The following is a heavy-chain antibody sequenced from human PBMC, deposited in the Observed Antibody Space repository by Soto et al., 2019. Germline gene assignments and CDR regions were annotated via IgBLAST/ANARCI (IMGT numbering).Heavy chain of an antibody. CDR2: ISGSGGST. J-gene: IGHJ6*03. Sequence: GGSLRLSCAASGFTFSSYAMSWVRQAPGKGLEWVSAISGSGGSTYYADSVKGRFTISRDNSKNTLYLQMNSLRAEDTAVYYCAKEEVYGDYGFSYYYMDVWGKGTTVTVSS. V-gene: IGHV3-23*01. CDR3: AKEEVYGDYGFSYYYMDV. CDR1: GFTFSSYA. D-gene: IGHD4-17*01.